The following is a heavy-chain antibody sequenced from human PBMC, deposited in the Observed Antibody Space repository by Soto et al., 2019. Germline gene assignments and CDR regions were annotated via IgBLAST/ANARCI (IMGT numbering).Heavy chain of an antibody. V-gene: IGHV1-69*06. CDR1: GGTFSSYA. D-gene: IGHD3-10*01. Sequence: ASVKVSCKASGGTFSSYAISWVRQAPGQGLEWMGGIIPIFGTANYAQKFRGRVTITADKSTSTAYMELSSLRSEDTAVYYCARTYYYGSGSYYYYGMDVWGQGTTVTVSS. J-gene: IGHJ6*02. CDR2: IIPIFGTA. CDR3: ARTYYYGSGSYYYYGMDV.